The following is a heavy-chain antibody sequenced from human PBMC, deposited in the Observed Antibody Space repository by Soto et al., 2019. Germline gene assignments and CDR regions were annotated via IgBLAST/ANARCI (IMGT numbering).Heavy chain of an antibody. J-gene: IGHJ3*02. D-gene: IGHD3-22*01. CDR3: ATSSVVINAFDI. Sequence: GGSLRLSCAASGFTFDDYAMHWVRQAPGKGLEWVSGISWNSGSIGYADSVKGRFTISRDNAKNSLYLQMNSLRAEDTALYYCATSSVVINAFDIWGQGTMVTVSS. V-gene: IGHV3-9*01. CDR2: ISWNSGSI. CDR1: GFTFDDYA.